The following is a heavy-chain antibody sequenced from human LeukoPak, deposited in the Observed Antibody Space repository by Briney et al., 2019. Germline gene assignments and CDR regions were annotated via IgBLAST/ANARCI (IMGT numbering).Heavy chain of an antibody. J-gene: IGHJ5*02. V-gene: IGHV1-69*13. D-gene: IGHD1-26*01. CDR3: ARKLRLGGNWFDP. CDR1: GGTFTSYA. Sequence: VASVKVSCKTSGGTFTSYAITWVRQAPGQGLEWRGKIIPISGTTNYAQKFQGRVTFTADESTSTAYMELSSLRSEDTALYYCARKLRLGGNWFDPWGQGTLVTVSS. CDR2: IIPISGTT.